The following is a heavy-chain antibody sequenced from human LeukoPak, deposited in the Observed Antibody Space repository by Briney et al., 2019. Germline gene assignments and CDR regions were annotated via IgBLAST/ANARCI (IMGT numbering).Heavy chain of an antibody. CDR3: ARDGVTMVRGATTYNWFDP. CDR1: GGTFSSYA. V-gene: IGHV1-69*05. J-gene: IGHJ5*02. CDR2: IIPIFGTA. D-gene: IGHD3-10*01. Sequence: ASVKVSCKASGGTFSSYAISWARQAPGQGLEWMGGIIPIFGTANYAQKFQGRVTITTDESTSTAYMELSSLRSEDTAVYYCARDGVTMVRGATTYNWFDPWGLGTLVTVSS.